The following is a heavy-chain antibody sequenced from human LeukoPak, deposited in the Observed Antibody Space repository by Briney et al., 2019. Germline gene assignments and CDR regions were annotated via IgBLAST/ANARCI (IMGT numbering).Heavy chain of an antibody. Sequence: GRSLRLSCAASGFTFSSYGMHWVRQAPGKGLEWVAVISYDGSNKYYADSVKGRFTISRDNSKNTLYLQMNSLRAEDTAVYYRAKSGIVVVVAAIDYWGQGTLVTVSS. CDR2: ISYDGSNK. CDR1: GFTFSSYG. J-gene: IGHJ4*02. D-gene: IGHD2-15*01. CDR3: AKSGIVVVVAAIDY. V-gene: IGHV3-30*18.